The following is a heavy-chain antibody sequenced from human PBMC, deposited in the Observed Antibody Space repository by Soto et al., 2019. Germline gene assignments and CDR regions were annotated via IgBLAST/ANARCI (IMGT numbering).Heavy chain of an antibody. Sequence: PSETLSLTCTVSGGSISSRSYYWGWIRQPPGKGLEWIGSIYYSGSTYYNPSLKSRVTISVDTSKNQFSLKLSSVTAADTAVYYCARQRSYDSSGYYSDYWGQGTLVTVSS. D-gene: IGHD3-22*01. V-gene: IGHV4-39*01. CDR3: ARQRSYDSSGYYSDY. CDR2: IYYSGST. CDR1: GGSISSRSYY. J-gene: IGHJ4*02.